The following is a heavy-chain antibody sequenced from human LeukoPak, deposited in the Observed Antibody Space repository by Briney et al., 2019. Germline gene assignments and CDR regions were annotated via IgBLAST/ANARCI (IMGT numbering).Heavy chain of an antibody. Sequence: PSETLSLTCTVSGGSISSYYWSWIRQPPGKGLEWIGYIYYSGSTNYNPSLKSRVTISVDTSKNQFSLKLSSVTAADTAVYYCARGGGVVVVAAGVIGALFDYWGQGTLVTVSS. CDR3: ARGGGVVVVAAGVIGALFDY. CDR1: GGSISSYY. CDR2: IYYSGST. J-gene: IGHJ4*02. V-gene: IGHV4-59*12. D-gene: IGHD2-15*01.